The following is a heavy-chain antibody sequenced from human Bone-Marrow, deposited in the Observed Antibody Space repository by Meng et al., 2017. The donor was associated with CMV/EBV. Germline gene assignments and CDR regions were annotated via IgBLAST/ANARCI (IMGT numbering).Heavy chain of an antibody. V-gene: IGHV3-53*05. CDR3: ARDIVGYDSSGYFGN. D-gene: IGHD3-22*01. Sequence: GESLKISCAASGFTVSSNYMSWVRQAPGKGLEWVSVIYSGGSTYYADSVKGRFTISRDNSKNTLYLQMNSLRAEDTAVYYCARDIVGYDSSGYFGNWGQGTLVTVSS. CDR1: GFTVSSNY. CDR2: IYSGGST. J-gene: IGHJ4*02.